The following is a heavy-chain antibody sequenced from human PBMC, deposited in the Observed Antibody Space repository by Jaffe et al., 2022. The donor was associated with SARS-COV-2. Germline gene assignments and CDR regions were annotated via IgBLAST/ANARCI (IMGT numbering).Heavy chain of an antibody. J-gene: IGHJ4*02. CDR3: ARDSLGGALTVNYFAF. CDR1: GFTFSSYG. CDR2: IWYDGSNK. Sequence: QVQLVESGGGVVQPGRSLRLSCAASGFTFSSYGMHWVRQAPGKGLEWVAVIWYDGSNKYYADSVKGRFTISRDNSKNTLYLQMNSLRAEDTAVYYCARDSLGGALTVNYFAFWGQGTLVTVSS. D-gene: IGHD3-16*01. V-gene: IGHV3-33*01.